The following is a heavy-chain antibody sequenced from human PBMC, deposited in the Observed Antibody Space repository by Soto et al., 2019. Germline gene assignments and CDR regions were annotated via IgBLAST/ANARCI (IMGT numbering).Heavy chain of an antibody. V-gene: IGHV4-39*02. Sequence: SETLSLTCTVSGGSISSSTYHWAWIRQSPGKGLEWIASIYYTGTTYYSPSLKSRVTISVDTSKNHFSLKLSSVTAADTAVYYCSRERESASEHWGQGTLVTVSS. CDR1: GGSISSSTYH. CDR3: SRERESASEH. CDR2: IYYTGTT. J-gene: IGHJ4*02.